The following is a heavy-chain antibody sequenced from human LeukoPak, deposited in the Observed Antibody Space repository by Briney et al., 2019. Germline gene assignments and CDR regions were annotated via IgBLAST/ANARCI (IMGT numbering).Heavy chain of an antibody. CDR1: GFTFSSYA. V-gene: IGHV3-74*01. CDR2: INSDGSST. Sequence: GGSLRLSCAASGFTFSSYAMSWVRQAPGQGLVWVSRINSDGSSTDYTDSVKGRFTISRDNAKNTVYLQMNSLRAEDTAVYYCARVGLYSSGWSAWGQGTLVTVSS. D-gene: IGHD6-19*01. J-gene: IGHJ4*02. CDR3: ARVGLYSSGWSA.